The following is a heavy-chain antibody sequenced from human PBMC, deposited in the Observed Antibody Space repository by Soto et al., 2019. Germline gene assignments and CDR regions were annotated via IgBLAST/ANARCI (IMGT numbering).Heavy chain of an antibody. J-gene: IGHJ4*02. CDR3: AKEGEHSSGWANFDY. V-gene: IGHV3-23*01. Sequence: EVQLLESGGGLVQPGGSLRLSCAASGFTFSSYAMRWVRQAPGKGLEWVSAISGSGGSTYYADSVKGRFTISRHNSKNTLYLQMNSLRAEDTAVYYCAKEGEHSSGWANFDYWGQGTLVTVSS. CDR1: GFTFSSYA. D-gene: IGHD6-19*01. CDR2: ISGSGGST.